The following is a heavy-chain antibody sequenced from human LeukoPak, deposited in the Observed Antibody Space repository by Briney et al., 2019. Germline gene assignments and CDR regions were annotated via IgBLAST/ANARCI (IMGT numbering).Heavy chain of an antibody. J-gene: IGHJ6*03. CDR3: ARCDSSSQNYYYYYYMDV. Sequence: SETLSLTCTFSGGSISSGGYYWSWIRQHPGKGLEWIGYIYYSGSTYYNPSLKSRVTISVDTSKDQFSLKLSSVTAADTAVYYCARCDSSSQNYYYYYYMDVWGKGTTVTVSS. D-gene: IGHD6-6*01. V-gene: IGHV4-31*03. CDR1: GGSISSGGYY. CDR2: IYYSGST.